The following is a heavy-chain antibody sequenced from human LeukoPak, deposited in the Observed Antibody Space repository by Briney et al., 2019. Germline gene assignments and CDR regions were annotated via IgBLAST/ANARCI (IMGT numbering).Heavy chain of an antibody. V-gene: IGHV3-7*01. CDR1: GFIFKKYW. CDR2: IKEDGNEQ. Sequence: GGSLRLSCAASGFIFKKYWMTWVRQAPGKGLEWVANIKEDGNEQKYVDSVKGRFTISRDNAKNSLYLQMNSLRGEDTAVYYCASGTYEGVGSWGQGTLVTVSS. J-gene: IGHJ5*02. D-gene: IGHD3-16*01. CDR3: ASGTYEGVGS.